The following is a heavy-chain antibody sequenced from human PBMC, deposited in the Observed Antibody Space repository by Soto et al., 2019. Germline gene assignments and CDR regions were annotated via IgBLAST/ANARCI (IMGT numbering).Heavy chain of an antibody. CDR2: INHSGST. J-gene: IGHJ6*02. D-gene: IGHD4-4*01. Sequence: SETLSLTCAVYGGSFSGYYWSWIRQPPGKGLEWIGEINHSGSTNYNPSLKSRVTISVDTSKNQFPLKLSSVTAADTAVYYCARGTVIRSYYGMDVWGQGTTVTVSS. CDR1: GGSFSGYY. V-gene: IGHV4-34*01. CDR3: ARGTVIRSYYGMDV.